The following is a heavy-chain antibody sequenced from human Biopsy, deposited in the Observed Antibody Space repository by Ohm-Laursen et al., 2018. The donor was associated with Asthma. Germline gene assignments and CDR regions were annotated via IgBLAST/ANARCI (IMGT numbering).Heavy chain of an antibody. CDR1: GFTFRNFG. D-gene: IGHD1-26*01. CDR2: ISSDVRE. Sequence: SLRLSCSASGFTFRNFGMHWVRQAPGKGLEWVALISSDVREWYADSVKGRFTISRDNSKNTLDLQMNSLRGDDTAVYYCAKEVFPGWELRRGPENWGQGTLVTVSS. V-gene: IGHV3-30*18. CDR3: AKEVFPGWELRRGPEN. J-gene: IGHJ4*02.